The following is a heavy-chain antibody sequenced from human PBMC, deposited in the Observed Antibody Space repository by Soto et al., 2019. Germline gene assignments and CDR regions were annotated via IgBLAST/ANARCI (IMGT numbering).Heavy chain of an antibody. J-gene: IGHJ4*02. CDR1: GFTFPTSA. CDR2: ISGSGSST. CDR3: AKSTGCSGGICY. D-gene: IGHD2-15*01. Sequence: GGSLRLSCAASGFTFPTSAMTWVRQAPGKGLEWVSAISGSGSSTYYADSVKGRFAISRDNSKNTLYLQMDSLRAGDTAVYYRAKSTGCSGGICYWGQGTQVTVSS. V-gene: IGHV3-23*05.